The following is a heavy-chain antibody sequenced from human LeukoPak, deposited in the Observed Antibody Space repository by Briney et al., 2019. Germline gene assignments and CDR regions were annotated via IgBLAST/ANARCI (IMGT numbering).Heavy chain of an antibody. D-gene: IGHD4-11*01. CDR2: INPNSGGT. CDR1: GYTFTGYY. Sequence: ASVKVSCKASGYTFTGYYMHWVRQAPGQGLEWMGWINPNSGGTNYAQKFQGRVTMTRDTSISTAYMKLSRLRSDDTAVYYCARSPTVIRPFDYWGQGTLVTVSS. CDR3: ARSPTVIRPFDY. V-gene: IGHV1-2*02. J-gene: IGHJ4*02.